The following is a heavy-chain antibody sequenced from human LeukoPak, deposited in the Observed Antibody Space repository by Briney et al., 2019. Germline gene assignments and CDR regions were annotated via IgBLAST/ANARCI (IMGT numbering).Heavy chain of an antibody. D-gene: IGHD3-3*01. Sequence: GRSLRLSCAASGVNFGSYGVHWVRQAPGKGLEWVALVWYDGSSEQYADSVKGRFTISRDNARDTLYLQMNSLRAEDTALYYCAKDDNWRGSYNYYYMDVWGKGTSVTVSS. J-gene: IGHJ6*03. CDR2: VWYDGSSE. CDR1: GVNFGSYG. CDR3: AKDDNWRGSYNYYYMDV. V-gene: IGHV3-33*06.